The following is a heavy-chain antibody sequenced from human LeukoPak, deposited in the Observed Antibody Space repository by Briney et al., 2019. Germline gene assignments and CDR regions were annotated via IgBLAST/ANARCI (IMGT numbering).Heavy chain of an antibody. CDR2: IYYSGST. J-gene: IGHJ3*02. Sequence: SETLSLTCTVSGGSISSYYWSWIRQPPGKGLEWIGYIYYSGSTNYNPSPKSRVTISVDTSKNQFSLKLSSVTAADTAVYYCARDLLRPYAFDIWGQGTMVTVSS. CDR1: GGSISSYY. CDR3: ARDLLRPYAFDI. V-gene: IGHV4-59*01. D-gene: IGHD4-17*01.